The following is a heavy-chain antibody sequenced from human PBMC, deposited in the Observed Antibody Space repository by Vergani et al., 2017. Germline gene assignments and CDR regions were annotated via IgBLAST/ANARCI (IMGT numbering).Heavy chain of an antibody. CDR3: ARDGRLLYGAVPFDY. Sequence: QVQLQESGPGLVKPSETLSLTCAVSGYSISSGYYWGWIRQPPGKGLEWIGSIYHSGSTYYNPSLKSRVTISVDTSKNQFSLKLSSVTAADTAVYYCARDGRLLYGAVPFDYWGQGTLVTVSS. D-gene: IGHD3-3*01. CDR1: GYSISSGYY. V-gene: IGHV4-38-2*01. J-gene: IGHJ4*02. CDR2: IYHSGST.